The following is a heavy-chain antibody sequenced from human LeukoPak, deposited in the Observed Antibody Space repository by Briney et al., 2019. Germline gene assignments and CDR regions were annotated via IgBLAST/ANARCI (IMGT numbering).Heavy chain of an antibody. Sequence: GGSLRLSCAASGFTFSSYAMHWVRQAPGKGLEWVAVISYDGSNKYYADSVKGRFTISRDNSKNTLYLQMNSLRAEDTAVYYCARDIPLLWFGELHESDAFDIWGQGTMVTVSS. V-gene: IGHV3-30-3*01. CDR2: ISYDGSNK. CDR1: GFTFSSYA. CDR3: ARDIPLLWFGELHESDAFDI. D-gene: IGHD3-10*01. J-gene: IGHJ3*02.